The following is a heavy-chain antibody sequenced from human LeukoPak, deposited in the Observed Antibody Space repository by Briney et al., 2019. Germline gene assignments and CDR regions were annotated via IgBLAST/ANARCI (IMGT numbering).Heavy chain of an antibody. CDR2: IYYSGST. V-gene: IGHV4-39*07. CDR1: GGSISSSSYY. CDR3: ARGYCSSTSCYTNWFDP. D-gene: IGHD2-2*02. J-gene: IGHJ5*02. Sequence: SETLSLTCTVSGGSISSSSYYWGWIRQPPGKGLEWIGSIYYSGSTYYNPSLKSRVTISVDRSKNQFSLKLSSVTAADTAVYYCARGYCSSTSCYTNWFDPWGQGTLVTVSS.